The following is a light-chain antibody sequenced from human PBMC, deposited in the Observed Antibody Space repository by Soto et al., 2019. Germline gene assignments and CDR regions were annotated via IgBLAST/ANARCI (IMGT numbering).Light chain of an antibody. V-gene: IGLV4-69*01. J-gene: IGLJ2*01. CDR1: SYYSTYA. CDR3: QTWGTGIRVV. CDR2: LNSDGIH. Sequence: QSVLTQSPSASASLGASVKLTCTLSSYYSTYAVAWHQQQPEKGPRYLMRLNSDGIHSKGDGIPDRFSGSSSGAERYLTISSLQSEDEADYYCQTWGTGIRVVFGGGTKVTVL.